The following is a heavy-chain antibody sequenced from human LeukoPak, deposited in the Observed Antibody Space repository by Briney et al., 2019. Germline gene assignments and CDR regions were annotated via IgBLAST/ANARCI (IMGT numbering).Heavy chain of an antibody. CDR1: GVSIRSYS. CDR3: AREEEGDYSDYFDY. CDR2: IQTSGST. V-gene: IGHV4-4*07. J-gene: IGHJ4*02. D-gene: IGHD2-15*01. Sequence: SETLSLTCSVSGVSIRSYSWSWIRQPSGKGLEWIGRIQTSGSTNYNPSLRSRVTMSVDTSKNQFSLKLSSVTAADTAVYYCAREEEGDYSDYFDYWGQGTLVTVSS.